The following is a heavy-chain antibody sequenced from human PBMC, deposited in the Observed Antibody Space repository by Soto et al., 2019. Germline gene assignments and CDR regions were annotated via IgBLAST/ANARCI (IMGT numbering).Heavy chain of an antibody. D-gene: IGHD2-21*01. CDR3: ARDLCDGYNTFLVLAY. CDR2: ISYDGSNK. Sequence: GGSLRLSCAASGFTFSSYAMHWVRQAPGKGLEWVAVISYDGSNKYYADSVKGRFTISRDNSKNTLYLQMNSLRAEDTAVYYCARDLCDGYNTFLVLAYWGQGTLVTVSS. J-gene: IGHJ4*02. CDR1: GFTFSSYA. V-gene: IGHV3-30-3*01.